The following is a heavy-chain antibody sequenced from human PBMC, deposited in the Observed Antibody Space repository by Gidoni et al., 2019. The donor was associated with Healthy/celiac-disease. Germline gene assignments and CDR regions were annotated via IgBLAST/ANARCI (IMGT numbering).Heavy chain of an antibody. CDR2: ISAYNGNT. CDR3: ARGGAYYDDSNVARPGHAFDI. CDR1: GYTFTSSG. Sequence: QVQLVQSGAEVKKPGASAKVSCKAAGYTFTSSGIICVRQVPGQGLEWMGWISAYNGNTNYAQKIKGRVTMTTDTNTSTAYMERRSLRADDTAVYYCARGGAYYDDSNVARPGHAFDIWGQGTMVTVSS. D-gene: IGHD3-22*01. V-gene: IGHV1-18*01. J-gene: IGHJ3*02.